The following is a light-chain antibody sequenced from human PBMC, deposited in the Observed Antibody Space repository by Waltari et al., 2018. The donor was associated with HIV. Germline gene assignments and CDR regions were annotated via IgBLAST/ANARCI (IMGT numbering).Light chain of an antibody. CDR2: LAS. CDR1: QSLLHGNGNNY. Sequence: DIVTTQSPLSLPVTPGGPASISCRSSQSLLHGNGNNYLHWFLQRPGQPPHLFSYLASNRASGIPDSVSGCESGTDFSLQTSSVEAEDVVVYDCMQGLQTPYRFGQAPTLDI. J-gene: IGKJ2*03. V-gene: IGKV2-28*01. CDR3: MQGLQTPYR.